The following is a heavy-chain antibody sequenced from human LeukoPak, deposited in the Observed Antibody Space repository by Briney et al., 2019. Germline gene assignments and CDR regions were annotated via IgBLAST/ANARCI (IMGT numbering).Heavy chain of an antibody. Sequence: KSGGSLRLSCAVSGITFTDAWMSWVRQAPGKGLEWVSYISSSSGTIYYADSVKGRFTISRDNAKNSLYLQMNSLRAEDTAVYYCAGDSAITMVRGVIIPFYEYWGQGTLVTVSS. CDR3: AGDSAITMVRGVIIPFYEY. J-gene: IGHJ4*02. CDR2: ISSSSGTI. CDR1: GITFTDAW. D-gene: IGHD3-10*01. V-gene: IGHV3-11*04.